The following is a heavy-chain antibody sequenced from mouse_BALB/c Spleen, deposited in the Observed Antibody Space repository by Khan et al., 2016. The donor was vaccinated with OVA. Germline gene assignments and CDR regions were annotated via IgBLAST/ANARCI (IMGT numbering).Heavy chain of an antibody. CDR3: ARRDYYAYFWFFDV. Sequence: VQLKQSGPELVKPGASVKISCKTSGYTFTEYTMHWVKQRHGKSLEWIGRINPNNGGTSYNQKFKGKATLTVDTSSTTAYMELRSLTSEDSAVYYCARRDYYAYFWFFDVWGAGTTVTVSS. V-gene: IGHV1-22*01. CDR2: INPNNGGT. J-gene: IGHJ1*01. CDR1: GYTFTEYT. D-gene: IGHD1-2*01.